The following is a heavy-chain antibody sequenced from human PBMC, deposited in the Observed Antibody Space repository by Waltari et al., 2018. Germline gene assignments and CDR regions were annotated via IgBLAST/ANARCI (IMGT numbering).Heavy chain of an antibody. CDR2: INPNRGGT. D-gene: IGHD6-19*01. V-gene: IGHV1-2*06. CDR1: GYTFTGYY. CDR3: ARDPGTYSSGFSDY. Sequence: QVQLVQSGAEVKKPGASVKVSCKASGYTFTGYYMHWVRQAPGQGLEWMGRINPNRGGTNYAQKFQGRVTMTRDTSISTAYMELSRLRSDDTAVYYCARDPGTYSSGFSDYWGQGTLVTVSS. J-gene: IGHJ4*02.